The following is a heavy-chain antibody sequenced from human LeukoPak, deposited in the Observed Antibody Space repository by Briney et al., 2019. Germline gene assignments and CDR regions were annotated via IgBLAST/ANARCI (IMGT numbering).Heavy chain of an antibody. D-gene: IGHD2-15*01. CDR1: GFTFTSSA. CDR3: AAGMVLLGSRSPYFDY. CDR2: IDVGSGNT. V-gene: IGHV1-58*01. Sequence: SVTVSCTASGFTFTSSAVQRVRQARGQRHEWLGWIDVGSGNTNYAQKFQERVTITRDMSTSTAYMELSSLRSEDTAVYYCAAGMVLLGSRSPYFDYWGQGTLVTVSS. J-gene: IGHJ4*02.